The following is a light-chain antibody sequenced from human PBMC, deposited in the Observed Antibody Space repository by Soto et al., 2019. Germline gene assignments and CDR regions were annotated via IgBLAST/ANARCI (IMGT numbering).Light chain of an antibody. J-gene: IGKJ5*01. CDR1: QSFSNW. CDR3: QQYNSYIT. V-gene: IGKV1-5*01. CDR2: DAS. Sequence: DIQMTQSPSTLSASVGGRFTITCRASQSFSNWLAWYQQKPGKAPKLLIYDASTLESGVPSRLSGSGSGTEFTLTISSMKPDDFATYYCQQYNSYITFGQGTRLEIK.